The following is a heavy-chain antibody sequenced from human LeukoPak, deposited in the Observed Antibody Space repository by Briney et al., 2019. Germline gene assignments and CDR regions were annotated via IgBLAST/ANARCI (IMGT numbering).Heavy chain of an antibody. CDR1: GGTFSSYA. J-gene: IGHJ4*02. Sequence: GASVKVSCKASGGTFSSYAISWVRQAPGQGLEWMGRIIPILGIANYAQKFQGRVTITADKSTSTAYMELSSLRSEDTAVYYCASGPVTIFAFGKTNYFDYWGQGTLVTVSS. CDR3: ASGPVTIFAFGKTNYFDY. D-gene: IGHD3-3*01. V-gene: IGHV1-69*04. CDR2: IIPILGIA.